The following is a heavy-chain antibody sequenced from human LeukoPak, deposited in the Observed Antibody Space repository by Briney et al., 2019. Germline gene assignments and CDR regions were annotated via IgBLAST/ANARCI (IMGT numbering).Heavy chain of an antibody. D-gene: IGHD3-22*01. CDR3: ARDLGAYYDSSDNWFDP. CDR1: GFTFSDYS. Sequence: GGSLRLSCAASGFTFSDYSMSWIRQAPGKGLEWVSDISDSGGSTYYADSVKGRFTISRDNAKNTLYLQMNSLRAEATALYYCARDLGAYYDSSDNWFDPWGQGTLVTVSS. J-gene: IGHJ5*02. CDR2: ISDSGGST. V-gene: IGHV3-11*04.